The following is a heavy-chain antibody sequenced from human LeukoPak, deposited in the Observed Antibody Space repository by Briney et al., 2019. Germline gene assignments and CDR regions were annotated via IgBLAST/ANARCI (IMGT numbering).Heavy chain of an antibody. D-gene: IGHD2-15*01. V-gene: IGHV3-30*04. CDR1: GFTFSTYA. CDR2: ISYNGRNE. J-gene: IGHJ4*02. Sequence: PGRSLRLSCAASGFTFSTYAMQLVRQAPGKGLEWVAVISYNGRNEYYADSVKGRFTISRDNSKNTLYLQMNSLRAEDTAVYYCASNRLHNSGGYWYFDYWGQGTLVTVSS. CDR3: ASNRLHNSGGYWYFDY.